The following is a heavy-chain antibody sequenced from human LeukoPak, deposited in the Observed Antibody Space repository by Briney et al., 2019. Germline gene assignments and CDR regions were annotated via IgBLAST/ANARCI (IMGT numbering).Heavy chain of an antibody. J-gene: IGHJ4*02. V-gene: IGHV3-30*18. CDR2: ISYDGSNS. CDR1: GVTFSSYG. CDR3: AKGIFYCDY. Sequence: RSLRLSCAASGVTFSSYGMHWVRQAPGKGLEWVAIISYDGSNSYYADSVKGRFTVSRDNSKSTLYLQMNSLRPDDTAVYYCAKGIFYCDYWGQGTLVTVSS. D-gene: IGHD2/OR15-2a*01.